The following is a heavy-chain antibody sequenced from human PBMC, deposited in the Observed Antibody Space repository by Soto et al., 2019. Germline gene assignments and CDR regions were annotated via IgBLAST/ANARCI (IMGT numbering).Heavy chain of an antibody. Sequence: PGGSLRLSCAASGFTFSDYYMSWIRQAPGKGLEWVSYISSSGSTIYYADSVKGRFTISRDNAKNSLYLQMNSLRAEDTAVYYCARSSRSVTTYFDYWGQGTLVTVSS. CDR3: ARSSRSVTTYFDY. CDR2: ISSSGSTI. J-gene: IGHJ4*02. CDR1: GFTFSDYY. D-gene: IGHD4-17*01. V-gene: IGHV3-11*01.